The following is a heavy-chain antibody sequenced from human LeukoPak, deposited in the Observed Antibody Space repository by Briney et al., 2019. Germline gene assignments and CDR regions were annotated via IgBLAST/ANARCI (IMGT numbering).Heavy chain of an antibody. J-gene: IGHJ5*01. CDR2: FDPGDDET. CDR1: GYSLSELS. V-gene: IGHV1-24*01. D-gene: IGHD1-26*01. Sequence: ASVKVSCKVSGYSLSELSTHCVRQAPGQGLEWMVGFDPGDDETIYAQKFQGRVTMTEDTSTDTAYLELSSLRSEDTAVYFCATEKDLLLDSWGQGTPVTVSS. CDR3: ATEKDLLLDS.